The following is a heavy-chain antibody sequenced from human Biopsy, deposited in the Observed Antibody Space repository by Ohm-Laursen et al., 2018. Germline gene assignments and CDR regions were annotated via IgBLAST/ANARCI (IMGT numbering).Heavy chain of an antibody. CDR3: ARRLPLRGNAFDV. J-gene: IGHJ3*01. V-gene: IGHV4-31*03. Sequence: TLSLTCIVSGVSINGGRYYWNWIRHHPGKGLEWIGNIFYSANTYYNPSLKSRVTISVDTSKNQFSLKLNSVTATDTAVYYCARRLPLRGNAFDVWGQGTLVTVSS. CDR2: IFYSANT. D-gene: IGHD3-10*01. CDR1: GVSINGGRYY.